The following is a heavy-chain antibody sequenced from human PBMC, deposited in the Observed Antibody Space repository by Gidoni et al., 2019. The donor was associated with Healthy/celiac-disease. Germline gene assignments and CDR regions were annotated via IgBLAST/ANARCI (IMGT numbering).Heavy chain of an antibody. V-gene: IGHV3-7*01. CDR2: IKQDGSEK. CDR3: ARELNSGSYVHYFDY. D-gene: IGHD1-26*01. CDR1: GFTFSSYW. J-gene: IGHJ4*02. Sequence: EVQLVESGGGLVQPGGSLRLSCAASGFTFSSYWMSWVRQAPGKGLEWVANIKQDGSEKYYVDSVKGRFTISRDNAKNSLYLQMNSLRAEDTAVYYCARELNSGSYVHYFDYWGQGTLVTVSS.